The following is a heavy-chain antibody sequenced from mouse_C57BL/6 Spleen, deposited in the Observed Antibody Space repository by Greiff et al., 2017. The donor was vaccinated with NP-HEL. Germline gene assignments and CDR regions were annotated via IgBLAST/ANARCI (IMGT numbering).Heavy chain of an antibody. CDR3: ARRVYDGYYPYYFDY. J-gene: IGHJ2*01. Sequence: VQLQQSGAELVMPGASVKLSCKASGYTFTSYWMHWVKQRPGQGLEWIGEIDPSDSYTNYNQKFKGKSTLTVDKSSSTAYMQLSSLTSEDSAVYYCARRVYDGYYPYYFDYWGQGTTLTVSS. CDR1: GYTFTSYW. CDR2: IDPSDSYT. D-gene: IGHD2-3*01. V-gene: IGHV1-69*01.